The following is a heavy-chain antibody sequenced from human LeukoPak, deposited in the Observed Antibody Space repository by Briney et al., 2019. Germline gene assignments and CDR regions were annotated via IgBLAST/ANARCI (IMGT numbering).Heavy chain of an antibody. J-gene: IGHJ4*02. CDR3: AKSIAVAGFAGGRTFDY. Sequence: PGGSLRLSCAASGFTFSSYGMHWVRQAPGKGLEWVAFIRYDGSNKCYADSVKGRFTISRDNSKNTLYLQMNSLRAEDTAVYYCAKSIAVAGFAGGRTFDYWGQGILVTVSS. CDR1: GFTFSSYG. V-gene: IGHV3-30*02. CDR2: IRYDGSNK. D-gene: IGHD6-19*01.